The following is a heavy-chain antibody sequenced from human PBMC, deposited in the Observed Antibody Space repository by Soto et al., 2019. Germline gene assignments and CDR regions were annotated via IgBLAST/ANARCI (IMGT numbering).Heavy chain of an antibody. CDR1: GGSISSYY. CDR3: WRVYGFGSKWFDP. J-gene: IGHJ5*02. CDR2: IYYSGST. D-gene: IGHD3-16*01. Sequence: SETLSLTCTVSGGSISSYYWSWILQPPGKGLEGRVWIYYSGSTNYNPSLKSRVTISVDTSKNQSSLKLSSLTAADAAVDYCWRVYGFGSKWFDPWGQGTLVTV. V-gene: IGHV4-59*01.